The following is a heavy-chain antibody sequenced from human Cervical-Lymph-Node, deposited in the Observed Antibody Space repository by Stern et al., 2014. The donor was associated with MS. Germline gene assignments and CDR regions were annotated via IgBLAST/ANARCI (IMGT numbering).Heavy chain of an antibody. V-gene: IGHV1-69*01. CDR3: ASSYTGWDNPYHFYGMDV. Sequence: QVQLVQSGAEVKRPGSSVNVSCKASGGTFNRFAFSWVRQAPGQGLEWMGGIIPMSGKASYAQKFQDRVKLNADESTSTAYMERSSLRSEDAAVYYCASSYTGWDNPYHFYGMDVWGQGTAVTVSS. CDR1: GGTFNRFA. D-gene: IGHD6-19*01. CDR2: IIPMSGKA. J-gene: IGHJ6*02.